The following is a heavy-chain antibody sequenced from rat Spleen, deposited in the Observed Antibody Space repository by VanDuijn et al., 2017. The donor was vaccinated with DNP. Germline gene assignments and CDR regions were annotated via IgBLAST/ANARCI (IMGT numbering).Heavy chain of an antibody. J-gene: IGHJ2*01. CDR1: DYSITNNY. CDR2: ISYSGHT. V-gene: IGHV3-1*01. CDR3: ARFLPFDY. D-gene: IGHD1-2*01. Sequence: EVQLQESGPGLVKPSQSLSLTCSVTDYSITNNYWGWVRKFPGNKMEWMGYISYSGHTDYNPSLRSRISITRDTSKNQFFLQLNSVTTEDTATYYCARFLPFDYWGQGVMVTVSA.